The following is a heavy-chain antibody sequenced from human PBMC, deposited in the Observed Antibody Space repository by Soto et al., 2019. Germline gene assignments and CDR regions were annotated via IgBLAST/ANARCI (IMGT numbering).Heavy chain of an antibody. V-gene: IGHV5-10-1*01. CDR2: IDPSDSYT. J-gene: IGHJ4*02. CDR1: GYSFTSYW. CDR3: ARLILAQYSSRYHXFDX. Sequence: GESLKISCKGSGYSFTSYWISWVRQMPGKGLEWMGRIDPSDSYTNYSPSFQGHVTISADKSISTAYLQWSSLKASDSAMYYSARLILAQYSSRYHXFDXWGLGSLVTVSS. D-gene: IGHD3-22*01.